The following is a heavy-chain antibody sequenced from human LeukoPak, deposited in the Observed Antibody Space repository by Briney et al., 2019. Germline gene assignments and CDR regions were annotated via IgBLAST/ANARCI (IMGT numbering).Heavy chain of an antibody. V-gene: IGHV1-2*02. J-gene: IGHJ4*02. D-gene: IGHD2-21*01. CDR3: ASKYCGGSYCNFPLFDY. CDR1: GYTFTAQY. CDR2: INPNSGDT. Sequence: ASVKVSCKASGYTFTAQYVHWVRQAPGQGLEWMGWINPNSGDTNYAQKFQGRVTMTRDTSISTAFMELSSLRSDDTAVYYCASKYCGGSYCNFPLFDYWGQGTLVTVSS.